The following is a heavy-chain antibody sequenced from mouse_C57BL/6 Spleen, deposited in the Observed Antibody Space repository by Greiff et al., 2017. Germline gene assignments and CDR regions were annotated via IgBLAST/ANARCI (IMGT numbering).Heavy chain of an antibody. V-gene: IGHV1-81*01. Sequence: QVQLQQSGAELARPGASVKLSCKASGYTFTSYGISWVKQRTGQGLEWIGEIYPRSGNTYYNEKFKGKATLTADKSSSTAYMELRSLTSEDSAVXFCARSRWLLKDGMDYWGQGTSVTVSS. CDR3: ARSRWLLKDGMDY. CDR2: IYPRSGNT. CDR1: GYTFTSYG. J-gene: IGHJ4*01. D-gene: IGHD2-3*01.